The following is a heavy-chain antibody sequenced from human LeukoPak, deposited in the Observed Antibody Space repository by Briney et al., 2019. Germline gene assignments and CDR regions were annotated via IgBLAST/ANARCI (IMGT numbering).Heavy chain of an antibody. Sequence: GGSLRLSCAASGFTFSNYAMSWVRQAPGKGLEWVSTIRGNGDSTYYADSVKGRFTISRDNSKNTLYLQMSSLRAEDTALYYCAKGVQWEAPWFDPWGQGTLVTVSS. V-gene: IGHV3-23*01. J-gene: IGHJ5*02. D-gene: IGHD1-26*01. CDR2: IRGNGDST. CDR3: AKGVQWEAPWFDP. CDR1: GFTFSNYA.